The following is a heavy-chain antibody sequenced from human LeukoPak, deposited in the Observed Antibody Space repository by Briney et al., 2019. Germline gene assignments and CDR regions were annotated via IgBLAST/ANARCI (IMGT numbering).Heavy chain of an antibody. CDR3: ARGDYSDY. J-gene: IGHJ4*02. CDR2: IYYSGST. V-gene: IGHV4-59*12. CDR1: GGSISSYY. Sequence: SETLSLTCTVSGGSISSYYWSWIRQPPGKGLEWIGYIYYSGSTYYNPSLKSRVTISVDTSKNQFSLKLSSVTAADTAVYYCARGDYSDYWGQGTLVTVSS.